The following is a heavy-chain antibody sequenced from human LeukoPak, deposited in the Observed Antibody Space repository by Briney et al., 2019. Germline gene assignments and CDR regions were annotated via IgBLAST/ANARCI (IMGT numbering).Heavy chain of an antibody. D-gene: IGHD3-10*01. V-gene: IGHV4-59*01. Sequence: NTSETLSLTCIASGGSISSYYWSWIRQPPGKGLEWIGYIYYSGSTNYNPSLKSRVTISVDTPKNQFSLKLSSVTAADTAVYYCARINYYGSGSFDYWGQGTLVTVSS. J-gene: IGHJ4*02. CDR2: IYYSGST. CDR3: ARINYYGSGSFDY. CDR1: GGSISSYY.